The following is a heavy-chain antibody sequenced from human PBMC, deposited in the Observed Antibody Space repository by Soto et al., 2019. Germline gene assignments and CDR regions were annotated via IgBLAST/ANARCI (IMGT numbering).Heavy chain of an antibody. CDR3: ARGPGDDAFDI. CDR2: INSDGSST. Sequence: GGSLRLSCAASGFTFSSYWMHWVRQAPGKGLVWVSRINSDGSSTSYADSVKGRFTISRDNAKNTLYLQMNSLRAEDTAVYYCARGPGDDAFDIWGQGTMVTVSS. V-gene: IGHV3-74*01. CDR1: GFTFSSYW. J-gene: IGHJ3*02. D-gene: IGHD3-10*01.